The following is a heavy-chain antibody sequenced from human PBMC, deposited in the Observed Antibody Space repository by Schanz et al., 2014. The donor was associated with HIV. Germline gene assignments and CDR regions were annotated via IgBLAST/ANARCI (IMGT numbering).Heavy chain of an antibody. CDR2: IHSGGST. Sequence: EVQLVESGGGLIQPGGSLRLSCAASGFTFSSYAMSWVRQAPGKGLEWVSIIHSGGSTYYADSVKGRFTISRDSSKNTLFLQMNSLRAEDTAVYYCARGLGYWGQGTLVTVSS. V-gene: IGHV3-53*01. CDR3: ARGLGY. CDR1: GFTFSSYA. J-gene: IGHJ4*02.